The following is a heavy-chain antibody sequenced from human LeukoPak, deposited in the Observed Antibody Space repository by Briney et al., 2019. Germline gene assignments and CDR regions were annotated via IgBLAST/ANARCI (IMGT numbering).Heavy chain of an antibody. Sequence: PGGSLRLSCAASGFTFSSYWMSWVRQAPGKGLEWVANIKQDGSERYYVDSVKGRFTISRDNAKNSLYLQMNSLRAEDTAVYYCARGGRWLQLAVCDYWGQGTLVTVSS. J-gene: IGHJ4*02. D-gene: IGHD5-24*01. CDR2: IKQDGSER. V-gene: IGHV3-7*01. CDR1: GFTFSSYW. CDR3: ARGGRWLQLAVCDY.